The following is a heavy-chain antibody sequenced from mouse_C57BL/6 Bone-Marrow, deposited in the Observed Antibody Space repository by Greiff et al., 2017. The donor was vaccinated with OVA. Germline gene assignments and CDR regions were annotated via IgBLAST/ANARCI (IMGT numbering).Heavy chain of an antibody. CDR2: ISGGGGNT. CDR1: GFTFSSYT. Sequence: DVKLVESGGGLVKPGGSLKLSCAASGFTFSSYTMSWVRQTPEKRLEWVATISGGGGNTYYPDSVKGRFTISRDNAKNTLYLQMSSLRSEDTALYYCSRRPPVYYDYDGFAYWGQGTLVTVSA. V-gene: IGHV5-9*01. J-gene: IGHJ3*01. CDR3: SRRPPVYYDYDGFAY. D-gene: IGHD2-4*01.